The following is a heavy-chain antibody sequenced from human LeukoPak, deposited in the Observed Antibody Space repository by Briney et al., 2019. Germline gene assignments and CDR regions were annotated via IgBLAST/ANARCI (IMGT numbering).Heavy chain of an antibody. V-gene: IGHV3-74*01. D-gene: IGHD3-9*01. CDR2: TNSDGSST. Sequence: GGSLRLSCAASGFTFSSYWMHWVRQAPGKGLVWVSRTNSDGSSTSYADSVKGRFTISRDNAKNTLYLQMNSLRAEDTAVYYCARERILTGYYAFDIWGQGTMVTVSS. CDR3: ARERILTGYYAFDI. CDR1: GFTFSSYW. J-gene: IGHJ3*02.